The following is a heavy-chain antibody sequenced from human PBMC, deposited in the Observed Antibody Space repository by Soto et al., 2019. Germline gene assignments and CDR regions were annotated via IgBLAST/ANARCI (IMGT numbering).Heavy chain of an antibody. V-gene: IGHV4-31*03. Sequence: SETLSLTCTVSGDSIGGVGYWSWIRQFPGRGLEWIGCISSSGSTYYNPALNNRISLSLDTSQNQFSLKLLSVTAADTAIYYCARSGVTGIVIPSHWFDPSGPRTLVTLSS. CDR2: ISSSGST. CDR1: GDSIGGVGY. J-gene: IGHJ5*02. D-gene: IGHD2-21*02. CDR3: ARSGVTGIVIPSHWFDP.